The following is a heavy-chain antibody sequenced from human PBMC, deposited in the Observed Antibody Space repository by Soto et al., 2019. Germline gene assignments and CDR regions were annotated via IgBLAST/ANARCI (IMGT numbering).Heavy chain of an antibody. J-gene: IGHJ4*02. D-gene: IGHD3-22*01. CDR3: ATGGSGYFRY. CDR1: GFTFSSYS. Sequence: PGGSLRLSCAASGFTFSSYSMNWVRQAPGKGLEWVSYISSSGSTIYYADSVKGRFTIPRDNAKNSLYLQMNSLRAEDTAVYLCATGGSGYFRYWGQGTLVTVSS. CDR2: ISSSGSTI. V-gene: IGHV3-48*01.